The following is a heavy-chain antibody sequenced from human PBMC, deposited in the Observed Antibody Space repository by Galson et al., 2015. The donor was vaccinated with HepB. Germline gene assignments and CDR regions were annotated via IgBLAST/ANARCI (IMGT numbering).Heavy chain of an antibody. CDR2: IYNNERT. D-gene: IGHD1-20*01. CDR1: GGSISSSY. Sequence: SETLSLTCTVSGGSISSSYWSWIRQPPGKGLEFIGYIYNNERTKYKPSLKGRVTLSVDTSKNHFSLRLSSVTAADTAVYYCARGMTVMSDWGQGIQVIVSS. V-gene: IGHV4-59*01. J-gene: IGHJ4*02. CDR3: ARGMTVMSD.